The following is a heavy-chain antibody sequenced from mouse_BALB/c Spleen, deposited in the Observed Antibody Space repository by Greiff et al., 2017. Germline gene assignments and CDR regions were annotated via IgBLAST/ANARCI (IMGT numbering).Heavy chain of an antibody. V-gene: IGHV1-4*01. J-gene: IGHJ4*01. CDR2: INPSSGYT. CDR3: AREGRDYAMDY. Sequence: VQLQESGAELARPGASVKMSCKASGYTFTSYTMHWVKQRPGQGLEWIGYINPSSGYTNYNQKFKDKATLTADKSSSTAYMQLSSLTSEDSAVYYCAREGRDYAMDYWGQGTSVTVSS. CDR1: GYTFTSYT.